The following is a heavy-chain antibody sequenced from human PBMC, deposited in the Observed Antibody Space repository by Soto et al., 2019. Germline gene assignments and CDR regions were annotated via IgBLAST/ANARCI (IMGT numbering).Heavy chain of an antibody. J-gene: IGHJ4*02. D-gene: IGHD5-18*01. CDR1: GDSISSNNNY. CDR3: ARDPGYSYGYN. Sequence: SETLSLTCTVSGDSISSNNNYWSWIRQPPGEGLEWIGFISYSGTTSYSPSLKSRVAISLDTSKNQFSLSLSSVTAADTAVYYCARDPGYSYGYNWGQGTLVTVSS. V-gene: IGHV4-30-4*01. CDR2: ISYSGTT.